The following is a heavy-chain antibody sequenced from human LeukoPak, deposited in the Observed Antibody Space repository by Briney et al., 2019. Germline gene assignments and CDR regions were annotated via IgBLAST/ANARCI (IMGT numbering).Heavy chain of an antibody. Sequence: GGSLRLSCAASGFTFSSYSMNWVRQAPGKGLEWVSSISSSSSYIYYADSVKGRFTISRDNAKNSLYLQMNSLRAEDTAVYYCARARKITMVRGVIGPFDYWDQGTLVTVSS. J-gene: IGHJ4*02. V-gene: IGHV3-21*01. D-gene: IGHD3-10*01. CDR3: ARARKITMVRGVIGPFDY. CDR1: GFTFSSYS. CDR2: ISSSSSYI.